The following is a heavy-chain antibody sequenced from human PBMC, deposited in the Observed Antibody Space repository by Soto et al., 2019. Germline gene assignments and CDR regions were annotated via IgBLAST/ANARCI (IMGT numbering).Heavy chain of an antibody. CDR2: IHSDGSST. J-gene: IGHJ3*02. Sequence: PGGSLRLSCAASGFTFSRFWMHWVRQAPGKGLVWVAHIHSDGSSTSYADFVKGRFTISRDNAKNTVYLQMNSLRAEDTAMYYCIRDFGEVGSTGAFDIWGHGTMVTVSS. V-gene: IGHV3-74*01. CDR1: GFTFSRFW. D-gene: IGHD1-26*01. CDR3: IRDFGEVGSTGAFDI.